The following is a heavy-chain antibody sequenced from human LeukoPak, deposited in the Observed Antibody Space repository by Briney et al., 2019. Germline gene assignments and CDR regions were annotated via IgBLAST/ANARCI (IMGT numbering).Heavy chain of an antibody. V-gene: IGHV1-2*02. Sequence: ASVKVSCKASGYTLTGYYMHWVRQDPRQGLQWMGWINPNTGGTDYAQKFQGRVTMTRDTSISTVYMELSSLRSDDTAVYYCARADSVPAGDYHYWYMDVWGQGTTVTVS. CDR2: INPNTGGT. CDR3: ARADSVPAGDYHYWYMDV. J-gene: IGHJ6*03. CDR1: GYTLTGYY. D-gene: IGHD2-2*01.